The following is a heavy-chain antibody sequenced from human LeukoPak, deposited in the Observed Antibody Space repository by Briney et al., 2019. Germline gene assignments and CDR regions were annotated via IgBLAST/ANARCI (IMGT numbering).Heavy chain of an antibody. D-gene: IGHD7-27*01. J-gene: IGHJ4*02. CDR2: INAGNGDT. Sequence: ASVKVSCKASGYTFISYGIYWVRQAPGQRLEWMGWINAGNGDTKYSLKFQGRVTITSDTSASTAYMEVSSLRSEDTAVYYCARDLTGRLDYWGQGALVTVSS. CDR1: GYTFISYG. V-gene: IGHV1-3*01. CDR3: ARDLTGRLDY.